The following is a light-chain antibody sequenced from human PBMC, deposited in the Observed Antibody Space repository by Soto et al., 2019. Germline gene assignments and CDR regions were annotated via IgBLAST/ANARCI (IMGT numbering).Light chain of an antibody. CDR2: GAS. CDR3: QQNPIWPSRT. V-gene: IGKV3-15*01. J-gene: IGKJ1*01. Sequence: EIELTQSPATLSVSLGASATLSCRASQSVSLSLAWFQMRPGQPPRLLIYGASTRATDIPARFSGSGSGTEFALTSSSMQSEEVAVYFWQQNPIWPSRTVGQGTKGELK. CDR1: QSVSLS.